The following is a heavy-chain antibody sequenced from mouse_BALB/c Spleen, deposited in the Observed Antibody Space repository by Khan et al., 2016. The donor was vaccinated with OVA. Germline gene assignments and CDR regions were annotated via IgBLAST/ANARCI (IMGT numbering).Heavy chain of an antibody. D-gene: IGHD2-12*01. CDR2: IWAGGST. CDR1: GYSLTRYG. J-gene: IGHJ2*01. Sequence: QVQLKQSGPGLVAPSQSLSITCTVYGYSLTRYGVHWVRQPPGKGLDWLGLIWAGGSTNYNWALMSRLSISIDNSKSLVFLIMYSRQTDDTYLYYCARSKYLDSYWGQGTTLTVSS. V-gene: IGHV2-9*02. CDR3: ARSKYLDSY.